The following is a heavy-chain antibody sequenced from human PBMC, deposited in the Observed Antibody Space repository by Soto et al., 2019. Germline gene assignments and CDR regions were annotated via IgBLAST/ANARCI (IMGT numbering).Heavy chain of an antibody. Sequence: SVKVSCKASGDTFSSYAISWVRQAPGQGLEWMGGIIPIFGTANYAQKFQGRVTITADESTSTAYMELSSLRSEDTAVYYCAREDIVVVPAATVRWFDPWGQGTLVTVSS. D-gene: IGHD2-2*01. CDR1: GDTFSSYA. CDR3: AREDIVVVPAATVRWFDP. J-gene: IGHJ5*02. V-gene: IGHV1-69*13. CDR2: IIPIFGTA.